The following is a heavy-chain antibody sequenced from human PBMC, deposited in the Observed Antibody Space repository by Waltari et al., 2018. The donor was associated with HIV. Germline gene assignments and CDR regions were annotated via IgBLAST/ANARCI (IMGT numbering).Heavy chain of an antibody. J-gene: IGHJ4*02. D-gene: IGHD6-13*01. CDR2: LSWNDEE. CDR3: AHRLGSRTWYGNFDY. CDR1: GFSLSTRGVG. V-gene: IGHV2-5*01. Sequence: LTCTFSGFSLSTRGVGVGWIRQPPGKALEWLALLSWNDEERYSSSLKSRLTITKHTSKNQVLLTMTDMDPVDTATYYCAHRLGSRTWYGNFDYWGQGILVSVSS.